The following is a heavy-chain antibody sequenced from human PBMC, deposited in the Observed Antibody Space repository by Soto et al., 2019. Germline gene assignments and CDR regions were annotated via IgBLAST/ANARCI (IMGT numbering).Heavy chain of an antibody. Sequence: TENLSLTCTVSSGSINRYYWSWFRRPPGKGLEWIGDIYYSGSTNYNPSLKSRVTISVDTSKNQFSLRLRSVNAADTADYYCARANYFDFWGQG. CDR1: SGSINRYY. CDR3: ARANYFDF. CDR2: IYYSGST. J-gene: IGHJ4*02. V-gene: IGHV4-59*01.